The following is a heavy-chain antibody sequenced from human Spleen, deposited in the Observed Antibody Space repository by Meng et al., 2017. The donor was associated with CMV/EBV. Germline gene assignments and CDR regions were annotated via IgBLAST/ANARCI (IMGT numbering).Heavy chain of an antibody. Sequence: ASVKVSCKTSGYSFKTYDIHWVRQATGQGLEWMGWMNPNSGNTGSAQKFQGRVTMTRNTSINTAYMELNSLKSEDSALYYRARGLRIRMFGVVPLGYWGQGALVTVSS. CDR2: MNPNSGNT. J-gene: IGHJ4*02. V-gene: IGHV1-8*01. D-gene: IGHD3-3*01. CDR3: ARGLRIRMFGVVPLGY. CDR1: GYSFKTYD.